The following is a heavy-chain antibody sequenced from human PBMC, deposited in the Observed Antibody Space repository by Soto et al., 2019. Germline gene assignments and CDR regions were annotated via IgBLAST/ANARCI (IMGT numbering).Heavy chain of an antibody. J-gene: IGHJ4*02. CDR2: ISYDGSNK. CDR3: ARYSGKYQGPIDY. CDR1: GFTFSHYG. V-gene: IGHV3-30*03. Sequence: QVQLVESGGGVVQPGRSLRLSCAASGFTFSHYGIHWVRQAPGKGLEWLAVISYDGSNKHYADSVKGRFTVSRDNSKNTVYLQMNSLRAEDTAVYFCARYSGKYQGPIDYWGQGTLVTASS. D-gene: IGHD1-26*01.